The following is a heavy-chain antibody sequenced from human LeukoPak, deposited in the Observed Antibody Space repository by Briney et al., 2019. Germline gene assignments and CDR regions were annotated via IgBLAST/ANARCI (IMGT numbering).Heavy chain of an antibody. CDR3: ARNAYCGGDCYFYFDY. CDR2: IYYSGST. CDR1: GGSISSSSYY. D-gene: IGHD2-21*02. Sequence: SETLSLTCTVSGGSISSSSYYWGWIRQHPGKGLEWIGYIYYSGSTYYNPSLKSRVTISVDTSKNQFSLKLSSVTAADTAVYYCARNAYCGGDCYFYFDYWGQGTLVTVSS. J-gene: IGHJ4*02. V-gene: IGHV4-31*03.